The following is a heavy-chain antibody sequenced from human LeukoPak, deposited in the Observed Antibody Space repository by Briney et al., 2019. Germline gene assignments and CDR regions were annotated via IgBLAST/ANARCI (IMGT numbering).Heavy chain of an antibody. CDR1: GFTFGSYA. CDR2: ISGSGGST. Sequence: GGSLRLSCAASGFTFGSYAMSWVRQAPGKGLEWVSAISGSGGSTYYADSVKGRFTISRDNSKNTLYLQMNSLRAEDTAVYYCAKDDTATTRYSYGRPFDHWGQGTLVTVSS. J-gene: IGHJ4*02. CDR3: AKDDTATTRYSYGRPFDH. D-gene: IGHD5-18*01. V-gene: IGHV3-23*01.